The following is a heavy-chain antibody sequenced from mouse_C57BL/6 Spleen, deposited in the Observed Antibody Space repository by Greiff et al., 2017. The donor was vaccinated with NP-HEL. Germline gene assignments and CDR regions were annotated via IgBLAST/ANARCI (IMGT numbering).Heavy chain of an antibody. CDR3: ARYRGYYGSSWSYAMDD. D-gene: IGHD1-1*01. CDR2: IRNKANGYTT. J-gene: IGHJ4*01. Sequence: EVMLVESGGGLVQPGGSLSLSCAASGFTFTDYYMSWVRQPPGKALEWLGFIRNKANGYTTEYSASVKGRFTISRDNSQSILYLQMKALRAEDSATYYCARYRGYYGSSWSYAMDDWGQGTSVTVSS. CDR1: GFTFTDYY. V-gene: IGHV7-3*01.